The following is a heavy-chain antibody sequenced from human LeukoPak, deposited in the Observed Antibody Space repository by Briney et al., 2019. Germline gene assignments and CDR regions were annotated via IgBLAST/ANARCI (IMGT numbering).Heavy chain of an antibody. D-gene: IGHD5-12*01. CDR2: ISAYNGNT. CDR1: GYNFTSYG. V-gene: IGHV1-18*04. CDR3: ARTPPPPYSGYDGFMDV. J-gene: IGHJ6*04. Sequence: ASVKVSCKASGYNFTSYGISWVRQAPGQGLEWMGWISAYNGNTNYAQKLQGRVTMTTDTSTSTAYMELRSLRSDDTAVYYCARTPPPPYSGYDGFMDVWGKGTTVTVSS.